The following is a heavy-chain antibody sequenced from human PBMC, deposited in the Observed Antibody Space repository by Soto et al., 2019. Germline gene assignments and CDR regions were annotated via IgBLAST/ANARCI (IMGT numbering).Heavy chain of an antibody. V-gene: IGHV3-11*01. D-gene: IGHD3-22*01. CDR2: ISSSSSTT. CDR3: VIDSDDSSGYYVDY. Sequence: GGSLRLSCAASGFTFSDYYMSWIRQAPGKGLEWVSYISSSSSTTNYADSVKGRFTISRDNAKNSLYLQMNSLRAEDTAVYYCVIDSDDSSGYYVDYWGQGTLVTVSS. J-gene: IGHJ4*02. CDR1: GFTFSDYY.